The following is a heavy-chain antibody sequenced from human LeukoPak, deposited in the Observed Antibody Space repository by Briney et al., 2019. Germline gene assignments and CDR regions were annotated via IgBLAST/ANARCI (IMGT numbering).Heavy chain of an antibody. Sequence: GASVKVSCKASGGTFSSYAISWVRQAPGQGLEWMGGIIPIFGTANYAQKFQGRVTITADESTSTAYMELSSLRSEDTAVYHCARVYDQYCSSTSCSIGLDYWGQGTLVTVSS. CDR3: ARVYDQYCSSTSCSIGLDY. J-gene: IGHJ4*02. V-gene: IGHV1-69*01. CDR1: GGTFSSYA. CDR2: IIPIFGTA. D-gene: IGHD2-2*01.